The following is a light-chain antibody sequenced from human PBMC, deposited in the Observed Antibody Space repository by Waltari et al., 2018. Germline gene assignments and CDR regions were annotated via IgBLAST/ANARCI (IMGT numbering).Light chain of an antibody. CDR1: SSDVGGYTS. CDR2: EVT. Sequence: QSALTQPPSASGSPGQSVTISCTGTSSDVGGYTSVSWDQQHPGKAPKLMIYEVTKRPSGVPDRFSGSKSGNTASLTVSGLQAEDEAGYYCSSYAGSNKYVLFGGGTKLTVL. V-gene: IGLV2-8*01. CDR3: SSYAGSNKYVL. J-gene: IGLJ2*01.